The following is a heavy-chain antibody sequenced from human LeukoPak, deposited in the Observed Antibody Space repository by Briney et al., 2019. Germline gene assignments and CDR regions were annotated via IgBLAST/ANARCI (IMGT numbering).Heavy chain of an antibody. CDR3: ARQRGIAVARAFDP. Sequence: PSETLSLTCSVYGGSFSGYYWSWIRQPPGKGLEWIGEINHSGSTNYNPSLKSRVTISVDTSKNQFSLKLSSVTAADTAVYYCARQRGIAVARAFDPWGQGTLVTVSS. CDR1: GGSFSGYY. D-gene: IGHD6-19*01. J-gene: IGHJ5*02. V-gene: IGHV4-34*01. CDR2: INHSGST.